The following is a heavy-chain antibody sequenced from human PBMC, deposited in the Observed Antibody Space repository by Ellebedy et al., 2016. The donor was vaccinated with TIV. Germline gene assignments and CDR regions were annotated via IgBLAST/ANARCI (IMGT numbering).Heavy chain of an antibody. CDR1: GFTFSTYT. CDR3: ARVQYCGGDGHFGDAFDI. V-gene: IGHV3-48*02. CDR2: ISSSSSSI. D-gene: IGHD2-21*02. Sequence: PGGSLRLSCAASGFTFSTYTMNWVRQAPGTGLEWLSHISSSSSSIYYADSVKSRFTISRDNAKNSLYLQMNSLRDEDTAMYYCARVQYCGGDGHFGDAFDIWGQGTLVTVSS. J-gene: IGHJ3*02.